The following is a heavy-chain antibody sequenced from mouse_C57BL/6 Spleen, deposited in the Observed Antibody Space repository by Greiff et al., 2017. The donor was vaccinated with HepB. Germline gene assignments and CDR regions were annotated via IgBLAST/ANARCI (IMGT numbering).Heavy chain of an antibody. Sequence: EVKLVESGGGLVQPGGSLSLSCAASGFTFTDYYMRWVRQTPGKALEWLGFIRNKANGYTKEYSASVKGRFTISRDNSQSILYLQMNALRAEDSATYYCARYAVYFDVWGTGTTVTVSS. CDR3: ARYAVYFDV. V-gene: IGHV7-3*01. CDR2: IRNKANGYTK. J-gene: IGHJ1*03. CDR1: GFTFTDYY.